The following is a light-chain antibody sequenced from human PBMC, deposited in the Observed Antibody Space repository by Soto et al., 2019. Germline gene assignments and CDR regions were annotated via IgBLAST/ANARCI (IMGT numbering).Light chain of an antibody. CDR1: SSDVDYYSY. J-gene: IGLJ1*01. CDR2: EVS. CDR3: NSYTSSSTDV. Sequence: QSALTQPASVSGSPGQSITISCTGSSSDVDYYSYVSWYQHHPGKAPRLLIYEVSNRPSGVSNRFSGSKSGNTASLTISGLQAEDEADYYCNSYTSSSTDVFGTGTKLTVL. V-gene: IGLV2-14*01.